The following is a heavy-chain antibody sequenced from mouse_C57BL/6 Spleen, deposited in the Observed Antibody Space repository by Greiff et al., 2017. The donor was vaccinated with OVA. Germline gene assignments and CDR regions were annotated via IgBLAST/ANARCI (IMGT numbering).Heavy chain of an antibody. D-gene: IGHD1-1*01. CDR1: GYTFTSYW. CDR3: ARSGYYGSSYLYAMDY. V-gene: IGHV1-53*01. J-gene: IGHJ4*01. CDR2: INPSNGGT. Sequence: QVQLQQSGTELVKPGASVKLSCKASGYTFTSYWMHWVKQRPGQGLEWIGNINPSNGGTNYNEKFKSKATLTVDKSSSTAYMQLSSLTSEDSAVYYCARSGYYGSSYLYAMDYWGQGTSVTVSS.